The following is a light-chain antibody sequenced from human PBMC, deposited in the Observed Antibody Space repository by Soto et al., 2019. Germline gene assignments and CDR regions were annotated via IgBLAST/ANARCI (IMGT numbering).Light chain of an antibody. CDR2: DAS. CDR3: QHYNSYS. J-gene: IGKJ1*01. V-gene: IGKV1-33*01. CDR1: QGINKN. Sequence: DIEMTQSPASLSASVGDRVTITCQASQGINKNLIWYQQKPGKAPKLLIYDASDLEAGVPSWFSGSGSGTEFTLISSSVQHDDFATYSCQHYNSYSFGQGTKVDIK.